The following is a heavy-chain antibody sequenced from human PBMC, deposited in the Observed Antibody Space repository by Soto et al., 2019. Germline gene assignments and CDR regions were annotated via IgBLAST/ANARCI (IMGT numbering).Heavy chain of an antibody. J-gene: IGHJ4*02. Sequence: EVQLVESGGGLVQPGGSLRLSCAASGFTFSSYSMNWVRQAPGKGLEWVSYISSSSSTIYYADSVKGRFTISRDTAKKSLYLQMNSLRAEDTAVYYCARGAYYYDSSGLSYWGQGTLVTVSS. D-gene: IGHD3-22*01. CDR3: ARGAYYYDSSGLSY. V-gene: IGHV3-48*01. CDR2: ISSSSSTI. CDR1: GFTFSSYS.